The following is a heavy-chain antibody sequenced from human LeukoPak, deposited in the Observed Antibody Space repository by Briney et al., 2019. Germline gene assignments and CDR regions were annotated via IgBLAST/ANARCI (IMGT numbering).Heavy chain of an antibody. CDR2: IIPIYGTA. Sequence: ASVKVSCKASGGTFSNYPIIWVRQAPGRGLEWLGGIIPIYGTANYALMFQGRITLTAHESTATAYMELRSLTSDYTAMYFCATHTGGYNYWWFDIWGQGTPVTVSS. CDR3: ATHTGGYNYWWFDI. V-gene: IGHV1-69*13. CDR1: GGTFSNYP. D-gene: IGHD5-24*01. J-gene: IGHJ5*02.